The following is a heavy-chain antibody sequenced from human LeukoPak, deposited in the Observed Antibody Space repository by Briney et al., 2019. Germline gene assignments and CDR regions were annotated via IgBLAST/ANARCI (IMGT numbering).Heavy chain of an antibody. D-gene: IGHD3-22*01. CDR3: ARGGYDSSGYYYEGY. CDR1: GFTVSSNY. J-gene: IGHJ4*02. CDR2: IYSGGST. Sequence: GGSLRLSCAASGFTVSSNYMSWVRQAPGKGLEWVSVIYSGGSTYYADSVKGQFTISRDNSKNTLYLQMNSLRAEDTAVYYCARGGYDSSGYYYEGYWGQGTLVTVSS. V-gene: IGHV3-53*01.